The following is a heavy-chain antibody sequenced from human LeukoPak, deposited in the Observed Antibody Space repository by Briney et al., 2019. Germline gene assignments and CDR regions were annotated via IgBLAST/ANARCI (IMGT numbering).Heavy chain of an antibody. Sequence: ATVKVSCKASGYTFTGYYMHWVRQAPGQGLEWMGWINPNSGGTNYAQKFQGRVTMTRDTSISTAYMELSRLRSDDTAVYYCARDYVLMVYAIHGHYMDVWGKGTTVTVSS. J-gene: IGHJ6*03. CDR2: INPNSGGT. CDR1: GYTFTGYY. D-gene: IGHD2-8*01. V-gene: IGHV1-2*02. CDR3: ARDYVLMVYAIHGHYMDV.